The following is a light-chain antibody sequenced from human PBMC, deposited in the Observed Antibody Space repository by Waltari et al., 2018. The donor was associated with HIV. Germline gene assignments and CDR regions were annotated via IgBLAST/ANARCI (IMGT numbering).Light chain of an antibody. J-gene: IGLJ3*02. CDR3: CSYAGTSILV. CDR1: SSDVVSYNL. CDR2: EVT. Sequence: QSALTQPASVSGSPGQSITISCTGTSSDVVSYNLVSWYQQHPGKAPKLMIYEVTKRPSGVSNRFSGSKSGNTASLTISGLQAEDEGDYHCCSYAGTSILVFGGGTKLTVL. V-gene: IGLV2-23*02.